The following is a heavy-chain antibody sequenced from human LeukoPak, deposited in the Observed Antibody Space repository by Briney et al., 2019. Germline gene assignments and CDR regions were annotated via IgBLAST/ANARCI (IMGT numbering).Heavy chain of an antibody. CDR3: ARRVRSADYRLDY. CDR1: GASISSGSYY. V-gene: IGHV4-61*09. Sequence: SETLSLTCTVSGASISSGSYYWSWIRQPAGKGLEWVGEISPSGNTQYNPSLKSRVTISLDASKSQFYLKLNSVTAADTAVYYCARRVRSADYRLDYWGQGTLVTVSS. J-gene: IGHJ4*02. CDR2: ISPSGNT. D-gene: IGHD4-11*01.